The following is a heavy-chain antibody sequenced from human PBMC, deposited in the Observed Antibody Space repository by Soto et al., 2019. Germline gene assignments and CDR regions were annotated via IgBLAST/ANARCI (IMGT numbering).Heavy chain of an antibody. D-gene: IGHD2-2*01. V-gene: IGHV4-34*01. CDR2: INHSGST. J-gene: IGHJ4*02. Sequence: QVQLQQWGAGLLKPSETLSLTCAVYGGSFSGYYWSWIRHPPGKGLEWIGEINHSGSTNYNPSLKSRVTISVDTSKNQFSLKLSSVTAADTAVYYCARVVVVPAANLDYWGQGTLVTVSS. CDR1: GGSFSGYY. CDR3: ARVVVVPAANLDY.